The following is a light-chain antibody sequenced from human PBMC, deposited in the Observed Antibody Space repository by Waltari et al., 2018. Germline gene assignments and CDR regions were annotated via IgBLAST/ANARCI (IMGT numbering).Light chain of an antibody. J-gene: IGLJ2*01. CDR1: RGHSSYA. CDR3: QTWGTGIEV. Sequence: QLVLTQSPSASPSLVASVKLPCTLSRGHSSYAIACPPQQPEKGPRYLMKLNRDGSHSKGDGIPDRFSGSSSGAERYLTISSLQSEDEADYYCQTWGTGIEVFGGGTKLTVL. V-gene: IGLV4-69*01. CDR2: LNRDGSH.